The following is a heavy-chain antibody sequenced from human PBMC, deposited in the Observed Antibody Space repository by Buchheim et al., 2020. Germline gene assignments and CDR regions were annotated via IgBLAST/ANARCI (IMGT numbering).Heavy chain of an antibody. V-gene: IGHV4-59*01. CDR2: IYYSGST. J-gene: IGHJ4*02. Sequence: QVQLQESGPGLVKPSETLSLTCPVSGGPISSYYWSWIRQPPGKGLEWIGYIYYSGSTNYNPSLKSRVTISVDTSKNQFSLKLSSVTAADTAVYYCARESYYYDSSGYYAYFDYWGQGTL. D-gene: IGHD3-22*01. CDR3: ARESYYYDSSGYYAYFDY. CDR1: GGPISSYY.